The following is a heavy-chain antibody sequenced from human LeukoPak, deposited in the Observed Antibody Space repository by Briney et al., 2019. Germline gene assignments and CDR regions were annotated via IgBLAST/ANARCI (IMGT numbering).Heavy chain of an antibody. Sequence: GGSLRLSCAASGFTFSSYSMNWVRQAPGKGLEWVSSISSSSSYIYYADSVKGRFTISRDNAKNSLYLQMNSLRAEDTAVYYCARWGYNWNDGDYWGQGTLVTVSS. CDR3: ARWGYNWNDGDY. D-gene: IGHD1-1*01. V-gene: IGHV3-21*01. J-gene: IGHJ4*02. CDR2: ISSSSSYI. CDR1: GFTFSSYS.